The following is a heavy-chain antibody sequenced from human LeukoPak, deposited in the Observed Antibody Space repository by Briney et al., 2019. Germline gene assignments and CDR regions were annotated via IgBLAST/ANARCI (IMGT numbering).Heavy chain of an antibody. Sequence: GGSLRLSCAASGFTFSSYAMSWVRQAPGKGLEWVSSISGSGGSTYYADSVKGRFTISRDNSKNTLYLQMNSLRAEDTAVYYXXXXXXXXXXXXXXXXXEGNYFDYWGQGTLVTVSS. CDR1: GFTFSSYA. CDR2: ISGSGGST. CDR3: XXXXXXXXXXXXXXXXEGNYFDY. J-gene: IGHJ4*02. D-gene: IGHD6-13*01. V-gene: IGHV3-23*01.